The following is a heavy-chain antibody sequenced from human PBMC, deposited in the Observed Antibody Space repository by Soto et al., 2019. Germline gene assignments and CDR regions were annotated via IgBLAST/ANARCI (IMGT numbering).Heavy chain of an antibody. D-gene: IGHD1-26*01. Sequence: GGSLRLSCAASGFTFSSYAMTWVRQAPGQGLEWVASISGSGGTTNYADSGKGRFTISRDNSKNTAYLQMNSLRAEDTAVYYCAKDKGLAESGRWSHYYYGMDVWGQGTTVTVS. CDR3: AKDKGLAESGRWSHYYYGMDV. J-gene: IGHJ6*02. CDR2: ISGSGGTT. CDR1: GFTFSSYA. V-gene: IGHV3-23*01.